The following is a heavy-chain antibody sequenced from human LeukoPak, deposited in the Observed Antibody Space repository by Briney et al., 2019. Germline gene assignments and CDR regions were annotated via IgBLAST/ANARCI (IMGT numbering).Heavy chain of an antibody. D-gene: IGHD3-10*01. CDR2: IYYSGST. Sequence: NPSETLSLTCTVSGGSISSYYWSWIRQPPGKGLEWIGYIYYSGSTNYNPSLKSRVTISVDTSKNQFSLKLSSVTAADTAVYYCARGLEVRGAFDIWGQGTMVTVSS. J-gene: IGHJ3*02. V-gene: IGHV4-59*01. CDR3: ARGLEVRGAFDI. CDR1: GGSISSYY.